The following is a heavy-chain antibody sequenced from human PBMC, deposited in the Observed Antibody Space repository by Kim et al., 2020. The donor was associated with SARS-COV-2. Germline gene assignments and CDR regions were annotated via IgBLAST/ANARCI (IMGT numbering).Heavy chain of an antibody. J-gene: IGHJ4*02. Sequence: SQTLSLTCAISGDSVSSNRASWNWIRQSPSRGLEWLGRTYYRSSKWFNDYAVSVKGRITINPDTSRNQFSLQLNSVTPEDTAVYYCARGSVAVASSFDYWGQGTLDTVSS. CDR2: TYYRSSKWFN. CDR1: GDSVSSNRAS. CDR3: ARGSVAVASSFDY. D-gene: IGHD6-19*01. V-gene: IGHV6-1*01.